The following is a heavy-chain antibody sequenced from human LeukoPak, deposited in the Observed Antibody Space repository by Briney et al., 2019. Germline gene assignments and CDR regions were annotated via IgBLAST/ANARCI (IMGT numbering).Heavy chain of an antibody. D-gene: IGHD1-20*01. Sequence: PGGSLRLSCAASGFTFSSYAMSWVREAPGKGLEWVSAISGSGGSTYYADSVKGRFTISRDNSKHTLYLQMNSLRAEDTAVYYCAKAKITQSDRDPFDCWGQGTLDTVSS. CDR1: GFTFSSYA. J-gene: IGHJ4*02. CDR2: ISGSGGST. CDR3: AKAKITQSDRDPFDC. V-gene: IGHV3-23*01.